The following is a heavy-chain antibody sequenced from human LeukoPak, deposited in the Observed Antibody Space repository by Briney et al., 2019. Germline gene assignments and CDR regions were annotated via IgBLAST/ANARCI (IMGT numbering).Heavy chain of an antibody. CDR1: GGSFSGYY. V-gene: IGHV4-34*01. Sequence: SETLSLTCAVYGGSFSGYYWSWIRQPPGKGLEWIGEINHSGSTNYNPSLKSRVTISVDTSKNQSSLKLSSVTAADTAVYYCGGWLYEITGNWFDPWGQGTLVTVSS. CDR2: INHSGST. CDR3: GGWLYEITGNWFDP. J-gene: IGHJ5*02. D-gene: IGHD6-19*01.